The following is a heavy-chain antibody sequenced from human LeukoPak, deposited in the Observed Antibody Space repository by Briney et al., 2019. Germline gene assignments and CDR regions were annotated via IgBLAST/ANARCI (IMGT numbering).Heavy chain of an antibody. D-gene: IGHD6-19*01. J-gene: IGHJ4*02. CDR2: ISYNETNK. CDR1: GFIFNNYA. CDR3: ARVGGSGWYGYIDY. Sequence: PGGSLRLSCTASGFIFNNYAMHWVRRAPGKGLEWVALISYNETNKYYPDSVKGRFTISRDSSKNTVYLQMGSLRADDAAVYYCARVGGSGWYGYIDYWGQGTLVRVSS. V-gene: IGHV3-30*04.